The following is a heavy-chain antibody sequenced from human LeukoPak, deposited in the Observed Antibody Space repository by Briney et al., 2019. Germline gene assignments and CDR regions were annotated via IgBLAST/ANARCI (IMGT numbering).Heavy chain of an antibody. J-gene: IGHJ3*02. V-gene: IGHV3-53*01. CDR2: LYSGGTT. Sequence: GGSLRLSCAASGFTVSSNYLSWVRQAPGEGLEWVSVLYSGGTTYYADSVKGRFTISRDNSKNTLYLQMTSLRAEDTAVYHCARGSMRAFDIWGQGTMVTVSS. CDR1: GFTVSSNY. D-gene: IGHD2/OR15-2a*01. CDR3: ARGSMRAFDI.